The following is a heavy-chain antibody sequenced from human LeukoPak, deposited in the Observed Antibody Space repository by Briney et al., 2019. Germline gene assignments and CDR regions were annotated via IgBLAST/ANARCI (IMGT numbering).Heavy chain of an antibody. V-gene: IGHV3-33*01. J-gene: IGHJ5*02. D-gene: IGHD3-3*01. CDR3: ARDRLHYDSPNWFDP. CDR1: GFTFSSYG. Sequence: GGSLRLSCAASGFTFSSYGMHWVRQAPGKGLEWVAVIWYDGSNKYYADSVKGRFTISRDNSKNTLYLQMNSLRAEDTAEYYCARDRLHYDSPNWFDPWGQGTLVTVSS. CDR2: IWYDGSNK.